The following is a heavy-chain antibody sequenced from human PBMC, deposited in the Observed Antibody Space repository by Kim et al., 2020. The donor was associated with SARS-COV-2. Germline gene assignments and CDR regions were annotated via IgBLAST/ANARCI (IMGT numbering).Heavy chain of an antibody. CDR3: VRVISGTSKAFDV. J-gene: IGHJ3*01. V-gene: IGHV3-48*02. Sequence: ADSLEGRLTISRDNAENSLFLQMNSLTDEDTAVYYCVRVISGTSKAFDVWGQGATVAVSS. D-gene: IGHD1-20*01.